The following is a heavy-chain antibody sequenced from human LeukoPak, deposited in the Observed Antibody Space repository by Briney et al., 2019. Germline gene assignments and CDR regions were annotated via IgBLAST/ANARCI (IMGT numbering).Heavy chain of an antibody. J-gene: IGHJ4*02. Sequence: GGSLRLSCAASGFTFSNHNMNWVREAPGKGREWVSSISTSSSYIYYADSVKGRFTISRDNAKNSLYLQMNSLRAEDTAVYYCARVDPGSYLMFYYVDYWGQGTLVTVSS. V-gene: IGHV3-21*01. CDR2: ISTSSSYI. CDR3: ARVDPGSYLMFYYVDY. CDR1: GFTFSNHN. D-gene: IGHD3-10*01.